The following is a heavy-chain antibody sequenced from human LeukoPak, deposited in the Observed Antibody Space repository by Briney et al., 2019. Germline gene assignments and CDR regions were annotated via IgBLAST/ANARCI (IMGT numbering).Heavy chain of an antibody. CDR3: ARGVYYDSSGYLSREYYFDY. J-gene: IGHJ4*02. V-gene: IGHV1-18*01. CDR1: GGTFSSYA. Sequence: ASVKVSCKASGGTFSSYAISWVRQAPGQGLEWMGWISAYNGNTNYAQKLQGRVTMTTDTSTSAAYMELRSLRSDDTAVYYCARGVYYDSSGYLSREYYFDYWGQGTLVTVSS. D-gene: IGHD3-22*01. CDR2: ISAYNGNT.